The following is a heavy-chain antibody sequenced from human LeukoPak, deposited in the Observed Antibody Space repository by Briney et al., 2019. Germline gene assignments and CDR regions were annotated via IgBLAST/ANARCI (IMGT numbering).Heavy chain of an antibody. V-gene: IGHV3-53*01. CDR3: ARDLWGRGWYLDP. Sequence: GGSLRLSCAASGFTVSSNYMSWVRQAPGKGLEWVSVIYTGGNTYFADSVKGRFTISRDNSKNTLHLQMNNLRAEDTAVYYCARDLWGRGWYLDPWGQGTLVTVSS. J-gene: IGHJ5*02. CDR2: IYTGGNT. CDR1: GFTVSSNY. D-gene: IGHD6-19*01.